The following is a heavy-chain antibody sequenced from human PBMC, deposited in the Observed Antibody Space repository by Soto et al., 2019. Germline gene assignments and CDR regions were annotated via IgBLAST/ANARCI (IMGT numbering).Heavy chain of an antibody. D-gene: IGHD3-9*01. CDR2: ISDDGSDK. V-gene: IGHV3-30*04. J-gene: IGHJ2*01. Sequence: KELEWEAVISDDGSDKYYADSVKGQFTISRDNSKNTLYLQMNSLRPEDTAVYYCAIFFQAEDGIRDYLSVSAFLLNRSSDL. CDR3: AIFFQAEDGIRDYLSVSAFLLNRSSDL.